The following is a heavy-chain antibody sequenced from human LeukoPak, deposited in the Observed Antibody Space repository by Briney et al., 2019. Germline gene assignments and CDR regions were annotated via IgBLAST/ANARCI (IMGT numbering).Heavy chain of an antibody. J-gene: IGHJ4*02. Sequence: GGSLRLSCAASGFTFSDYWMTWVRQAPGKGLEWVANINQDGGGEYYVDSVKGRFTTSRDNAKNSLYLQMNSLRAEDTAVYYCARGYYDWGTYYRSFFDSWGQGTLVTVSS. CDR3: ARGYYDWGTYYRSFFDS. CDR1: GFTFSDYW. CDR2: INQDGGGE. V-gene: IGHV3-7*01. D-gene: IGHD3-10*01.